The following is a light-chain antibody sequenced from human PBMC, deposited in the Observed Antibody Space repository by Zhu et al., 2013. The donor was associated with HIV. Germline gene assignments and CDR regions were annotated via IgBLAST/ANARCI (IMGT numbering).Light chain of an antibody. CDR3: QQYDSFPGT. Sequence: DIQMTQSPSTLSASVGDRVTVTCRASQSISNWLAWYQQKPGKAPKLLVHKASSLESGVPSRFSGSGSGTEFTLTISSLQPDDFATYYCQQYDSFPGTFGPGTKVDIK. J-gene: IGKJ3*01. CDR2: KAS. V-gene: IGKV1-5*03. CDR1: QSISNW.